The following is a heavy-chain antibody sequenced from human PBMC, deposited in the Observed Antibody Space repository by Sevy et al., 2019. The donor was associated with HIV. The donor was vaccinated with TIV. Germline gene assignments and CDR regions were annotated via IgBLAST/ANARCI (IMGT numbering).Heavy chain of an antibody. CDR1: GYTLAKFS. CDR3: ATTKDYYDSSGYPFDY. J-gene: IGHJ4*02. D-gene: IGHD3-22*01. Sequence: ASVKVSCKVSGYTLAKFSIHWVRQAPGKGLEWMTSFDPEDGDPEDGKTIYAQKFLGRVTMTEDTSTDTAYMELSSVRSDDTAVYYCATTKDYYDSSGYPFDYWGQGTLVTVSS. V-gene: IGHV1-24*01. CDR2: FDPEDGDPEDGKT.